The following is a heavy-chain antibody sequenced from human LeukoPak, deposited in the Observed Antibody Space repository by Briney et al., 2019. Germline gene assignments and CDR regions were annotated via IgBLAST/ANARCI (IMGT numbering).Heavy chain of an antibody. J-gene: IGHJ4*02. CDR1: GVTFGNYA. Sequence: GGSLRLSCAASGVTFGNYAMSSVRQAPGKGLEWGSGISGSGDSTYYADSVKGRFTISRDNSKNTLYLQMNSLRAEDTAVFYCAKDRWLQFGGSFDYWGQGTLVTVSS. D-gene: IGHD5-24*01. V-gene: IGHV3-23*01. CDR2: ISGSGDST. CDR3: AKDRWLQFGGSFDY.